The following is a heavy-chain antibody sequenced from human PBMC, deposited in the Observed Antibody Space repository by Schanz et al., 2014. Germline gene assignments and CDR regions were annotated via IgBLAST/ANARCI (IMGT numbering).Heavy chain of an antibody. CDR2: IYLSDGST. V-gene: IGHV1-46*01. D-gene: IGHD6-13*01. CDR1: GYTFTNYY. J-gene: IGHJ4*02. Sequence: QVQLVQSGAEVKKPGASVKLSCKASGYTFTNYYIHWVRQAPGQGLEWMGRIYLSDGSTRYAQKFQGRVTVTRDTSTTTVYMDLSSLISEDTAVYYCARSFAFAPLLTPASSSWATPGDYWGQGTLVTVSS. CDR3: ARSFAFAPLLTPASSSWATPGDY.